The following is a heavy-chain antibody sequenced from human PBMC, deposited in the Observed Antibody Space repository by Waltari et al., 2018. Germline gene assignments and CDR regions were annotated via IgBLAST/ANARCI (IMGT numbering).Heavy chain of an antibody. V-gene: IGHV3-23*01. CDR3: RVGYYDSSGPYYFDY. CDR1: GFTFSSYA. J-gene: IGHJ4*02. CDR2: ISGSGGST. Sequence: EVQLLESGGGLVQPGGSLRLSCAASGFTFSSYAMSWVRQAPGKGLEWVSAISGSGGSTYYADSVKGRFTISRDNSKNTLYLQMNSLRAEDTAVYYCRVGYYDSSGPYYFDYWGQGTLVTVSS. D-gene: IGHD3-22*01.